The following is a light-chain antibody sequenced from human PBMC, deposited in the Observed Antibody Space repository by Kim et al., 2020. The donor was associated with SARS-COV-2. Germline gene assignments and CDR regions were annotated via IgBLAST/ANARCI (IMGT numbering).Light chain of an antibody. J-gene: IGLJ2*01. CDR2: EDD. CDR1: SGSIASNY. CDR3: QSYDSTNHVI. V-gene: IGLV6-57*04. Sequence: NFMLTQPHSVSESPGKTVTISCTRSSGSIASNYVQWFQQRPASAPTALILEDDQRPSGVADRFSGSIDSSSNSASLTISGLKTEDEADYYCQSYDSTNHVIFGGGTQLTVL.